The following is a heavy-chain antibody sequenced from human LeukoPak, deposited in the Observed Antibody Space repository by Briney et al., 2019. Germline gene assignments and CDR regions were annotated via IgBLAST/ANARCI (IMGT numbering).Heavy chain of an antibody. CDR2: IIPIFGTA. J-gene: IGHJ4*02. D-gene: IGHD3-10*01. V-gene: IGHV1-69*13. CDR1: GGTFGSYA. CDR3: AKGVVRGVPGDY. Sequence: SVKVSCKASGGTFGSYAISWVRQAPGQGLEWMGGIIPIFGTANYAQKFQGRVTITADESTSTAYMELSSLRSEDTAVYYCAKGVVRGVPGDYWGQGTLVTVSS.